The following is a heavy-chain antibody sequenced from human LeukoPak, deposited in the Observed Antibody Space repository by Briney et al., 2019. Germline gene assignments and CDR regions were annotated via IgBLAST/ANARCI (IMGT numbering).Heavy chain of an antibody. CDR2: ISSSGSTI. Sequence: PGGSLRLSCAASGFTFSNYYMSWIRQAPGKGLEWVSYISSSGSTIYYADSVKGRFTISRDNAKNSLYLQMNSLRAEDTAVYYCAREEVDTAMVYYFDYWGQGTLVTVSS. CDR3: AREEVDTAMVYYFDY. J-gene: IGHJ4*02. CDR1: GFTFSNYY. V-gene: IGHV3-11*01. D-gene: IGHD5-18*01.